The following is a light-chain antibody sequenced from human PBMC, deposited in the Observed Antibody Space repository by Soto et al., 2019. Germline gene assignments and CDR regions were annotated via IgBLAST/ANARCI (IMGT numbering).Light chain of an antibody. J-gene: IGLJ1*01. CDR3: QTWGTGIHV. CDR1: SGHSTYA. CDR2: LNSDGSH. Sequence: QTVVTQSPSASASLGASVKVTCTLSSGHSTYAIAWHQQQPEKGPRYLMKLNSDGSHNKGDGIPDRFSGSSSGAERYLTISSLQSEDEADYYCQTWGTGIHVFGTGTKVTVL. V-gene: IGLV4-69*01.